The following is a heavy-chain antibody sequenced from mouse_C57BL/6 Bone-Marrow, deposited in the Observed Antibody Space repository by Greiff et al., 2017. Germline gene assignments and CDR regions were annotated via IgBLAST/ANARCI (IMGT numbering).Heavy chain of an antibody. CDR1: GYSITSGYY. CDR3: ARRGYGSPFAY. D-gene: IGHD1-1*01. CDR2: ISYDGSN. Sequence: VQLQQSGPGLVKPSQSLSLTCSVTGYSITSGYYWNWIRQFPGNKLEWMGYISYDGSNNYNPSLKNRISITRDTSKNQFFLKLNSVTTEDTATYYCARRGYGSPFAYWGQGTLVTVSA. J-gene: IGHJ3*01. V-gene: IGHV3-6*01.